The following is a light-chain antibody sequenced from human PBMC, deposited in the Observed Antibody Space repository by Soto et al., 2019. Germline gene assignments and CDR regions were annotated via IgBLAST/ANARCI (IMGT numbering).Light chain of an antibody. CDR1: QSISSY. V-gene: IGKV1-39*01. CDR3: QQSYSTPRT. Sequence: DIQMTQSPSSLSASVGDRVTITCRASQSISSYLNWYQQKPGKAPKLLIYAASSLQSGVPSRFSGSGSGTDFTLTISSLQPEDFATYDCQQSYSTPRTVGQGTKVEIK. CDR2: AAS. J-gene: IGKJ1*01.